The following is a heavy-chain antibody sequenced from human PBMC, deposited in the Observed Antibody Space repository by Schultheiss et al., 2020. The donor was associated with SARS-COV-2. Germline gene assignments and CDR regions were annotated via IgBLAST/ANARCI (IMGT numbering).Heavy chain of an antibody. CDR1: GLTVSSNH. CDR3: ARLSSSFYGMDV. CDR2: ISSNGGST. Sequence: GESLKISCAASGLTVSSNHMSWVRQAPGKGLEYVSAISSNGGSTYYANSVKGRFTISRDNSKNTLYLQMGSLRAEDMAVYYCARLSSSFYGMDVWGQGTTVTVSS. V-gene: IGHV3-64*01. D-gene: IGHD6-6*01. J-gene: IGHJ6*02.